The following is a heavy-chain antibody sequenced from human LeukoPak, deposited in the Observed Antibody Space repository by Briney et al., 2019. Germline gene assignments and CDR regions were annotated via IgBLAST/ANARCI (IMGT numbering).Heavy chain of an antibody. CDR3: ARGALPGADKFYFDY. J-gene: IGHJ4*02. CDR1: GGSISSGTYY. Sequence: SQTLSLTCTVSGGSISSGTYYWSWIRQPAGKGLEWIGRISTSESTNYNSSLKSRVTISVVTSKNQFSLKLSSVTAADTAVYYCARGALPGADKFYFDYWGQGTLVTVSS. D-gene: IGHD1-14*01. V-gene: IGHV4-61*02. CDR2: ISTSEST.